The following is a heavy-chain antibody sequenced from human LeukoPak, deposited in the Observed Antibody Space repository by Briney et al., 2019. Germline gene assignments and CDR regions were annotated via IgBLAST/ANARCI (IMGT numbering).Heavy chain of an antibody. Sequence: SETLSLTCTVSGGSISSGGYYWSWIRQPPGKGLEWIGYIYHSGSTYYNPSLKSRVTISVDRSKNQFSLKLSSVTAADTAVYYCARLLSAAGRRGGDAFDIWGQGTMVTVSS. CDR1: GGSISSGGYY. J-gene: IGHJ3*02. V-gene: IGHV4-30-2*01. CDR2: IYHSGST. CDR3: ARLLSAAGRRGGDAFDI. D-gene: IGHD6-13*01.